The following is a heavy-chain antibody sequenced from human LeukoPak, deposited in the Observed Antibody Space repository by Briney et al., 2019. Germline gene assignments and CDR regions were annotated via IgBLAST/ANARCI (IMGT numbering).Heavy chain of an antibody. V-gene: IGHV1-69*13. Sequence: ASVKVSCKASGGTFSSYAISWVRQAPGQGLEWMGGIIPIFGTANYAQKFQGRVTITADESTSTAYMELSSLRSEGTAVYYCARAHRTSYYYDSSGYSDAFDIWGQGTMVTVSS. CDR2: IIPIFGTA. J-gene: IGHJ3*02. CDR1: GGTFSSYA. CDR3: ARAHRTSYYYDSSGYSDAFDI. D-gene: IGHD3-22*01.